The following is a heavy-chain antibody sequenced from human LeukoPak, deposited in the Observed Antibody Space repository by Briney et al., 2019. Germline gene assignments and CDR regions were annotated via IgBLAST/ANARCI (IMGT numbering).Heavy chain of an antibody. CDR2: IIPILGTA. D-gene: IGHD6-6*01. V-gene: IGHV1-69*06. Sequence: ASVKVSCKASGGTFSSYAISWVRQAPGQGLEWMGGIIPILGTANYAQKFQGRDTITADKSTSTAYMELSSLRSEDTAVYYCASSCRSGYYYYGMDVWGKGTTVTVSS. J-gene: IGHJ6*04. CDR3: ASSCRSGYYYYGMDV. CDR1: GGTFSSYA.